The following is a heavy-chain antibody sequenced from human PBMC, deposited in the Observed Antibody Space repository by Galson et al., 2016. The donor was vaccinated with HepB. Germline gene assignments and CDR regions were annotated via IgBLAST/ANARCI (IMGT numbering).Heavy chain of an antibody. D-gene: IGHD3-16*02. V-gene: IGHV4-39*01. J-gene: IGHJ4*02. CDR2: LFYSGST. Sequence: SETLSLTCIVSGGSIRTTGHSWGWIRQPPGKGLEWIGSLFYSGSTYYNPSLEGRITVSVDASRNQFFLKLTSVTAADTAVYYCARQQGVVRYTDYWGQGTLVTVSS. CDR1: GGSIRTTGHS. CDR3: ARQQGVVRYTDY.